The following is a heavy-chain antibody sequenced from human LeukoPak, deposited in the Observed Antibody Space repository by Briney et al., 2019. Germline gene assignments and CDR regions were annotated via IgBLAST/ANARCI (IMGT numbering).Heavy chain of an antibody. J-gene: IGHJ6*04. CDR2: IYYSGST. CDR3: ARYDYYYGMDV. V-gene: IGHV4-59*01. Sequence: PSETLSLTCTVSGGSISSYYWSWIWQPPGKGLEWIGYIYYSGSTNYNPSLKSRVTISVDTSKNQFSLKLSSVTAADTAVYYCARYDYYYGMDVWGEGTTVTVSS. CDR1: GGSISSYY.